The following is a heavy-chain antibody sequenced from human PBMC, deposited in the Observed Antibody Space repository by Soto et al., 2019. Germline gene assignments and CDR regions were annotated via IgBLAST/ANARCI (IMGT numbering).Heavy chain of an antibody. CDR3: ARGLSVLLWCGSYAMDV. CDR1: GYTFTSYD. V-gene: IGHV1-8*01. CDR2: MNPNSGNT. J-gene: IGHJ6*02. Sequence: ASVNVSCKASGYTFTSYDINWVRQATGQGLEWMGWMNPNSGNTGYAQKFQGRVTMTRNTSISTAYMELSSLRSEDTAVYYCARGLSVLLWCGSYAMDVWGQGPKVTVSS. D-gene: IGHD3-10*01.